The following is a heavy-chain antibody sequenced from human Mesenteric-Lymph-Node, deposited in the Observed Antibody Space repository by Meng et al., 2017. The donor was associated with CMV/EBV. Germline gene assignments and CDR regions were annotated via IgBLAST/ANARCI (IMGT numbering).Heavy chain of an antibody. Sequence: ASVKVSCKASGYTFTSYDINWVRQATGQGLEWMGWMNPNSGNTGCAQKFQGRVTMTRNTSRSTAYMDLSSLRSDDTAVYYCARAGVYCSSTSCLAFDPWGQGTLVTVSS. D-gene: IGHD2-2*01. CDR2: MNPNSGNT. CDR1: GYTFTSYD. V-gene: IGHV1-8*01. J-gene: IGHJ5*02. CDR3: ARAGVYCSSTSCLAFDP.